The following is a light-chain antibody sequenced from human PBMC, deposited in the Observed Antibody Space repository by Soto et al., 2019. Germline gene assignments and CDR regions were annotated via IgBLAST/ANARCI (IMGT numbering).Light chain of an antibody. Sequence: DIQMTPSPSTLSASVVDRVTITCRASQSISSWLAWYQQKPGKAPNVLISDASSLEIGVPSRFSGSGSGTEFTLTITSLQPDDFATYFCQQYHTYWTFGQGTKVDIK. J-gene: IGKJ1*01. V-gene: IGKV1-5*01. CDR3: QQYHTYWT. CDR1: QSISSW. CDR2: DAS.